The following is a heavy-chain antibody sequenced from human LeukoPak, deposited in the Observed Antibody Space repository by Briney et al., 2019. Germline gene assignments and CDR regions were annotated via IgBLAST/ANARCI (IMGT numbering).Heavy chain of an antibody. D-gene: IGHD3-16*01. Sequence: GGSLRLSCAASGIIITSYWMRWVRQTPGKGREWVANIKQDGSEKNYVDSVKGRFTIFRDNARNSLYLQMNSLRAEDTAVYYCASHSYGYNHWGQGTLVIVSS. J-gene: IGHJ5*02. CDR2: IKQDGSEK. CDR1: GIIITSYW. V-gene: IGHV3-7*01. CDR3: ASHSYGYNH.